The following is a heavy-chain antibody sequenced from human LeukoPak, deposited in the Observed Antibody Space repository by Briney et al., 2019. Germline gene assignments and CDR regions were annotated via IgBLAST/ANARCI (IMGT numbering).Heavy chain of an antibody. D-gene: IGHD6-13*01. CDR1: DDSITIYY. V-gene: IGHV4-39*07. CDR3: ARGGYSSNLRGYFDY. Sequence: SETLSLTCTVSDDSITIYYWSWIRQLPGKGLEWIGSIYYSGSTYYNPSLKSRVTISVDTSKNQFSLKLSSVTAADTAVYYCARGGYSSNLRGYFDYWGQGTLVTVSS. CDR2: IYYSGST. J-gene: IGHJ4*02.